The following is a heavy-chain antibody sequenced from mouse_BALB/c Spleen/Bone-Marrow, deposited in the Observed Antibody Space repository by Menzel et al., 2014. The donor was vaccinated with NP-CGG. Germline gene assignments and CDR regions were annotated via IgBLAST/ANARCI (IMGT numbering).Heavy chain of an antibody. CDR1: GYIFTNYW. V-gene: IGHV1S81*02. Sequence: QVQLQQPGAELVKPGASVKLSCKASGYIFTNYWMHWAKQRPGQGLSWIGEINPTNGRSNYNEKFKSKATLTVDKSSSTAYMQLSSLTSEDSAVYYCARRGDYYGAMDYWGQGTSVTVSS. CDR3: ARRGDYYGAMDY. J-gene: IGHJ4*01. D-gene: IGHD1-1*01. CDR2: INPTNGRS.